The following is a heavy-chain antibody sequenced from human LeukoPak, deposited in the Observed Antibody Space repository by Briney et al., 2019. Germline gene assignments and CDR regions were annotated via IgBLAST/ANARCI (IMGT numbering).Heavy chain of an antibody. CDR1: GGSISSGSYY. Sequence: SSQTLSLTCTVSGGSISSGSYYWSWIRQPAGKGLEWIGRIYTSGSTNYNPSLKSRVTISVDTSKNQFSLKLSSVTAADTAVYYCARTHSSSPWTAYYYMDVWGKGTTVTVSS. V-gene: IGHV4-61*02. D-gene: IGHD6-13*01. J-gene: IGHJ6*03. CDR3: ARTHSSSPWTAYYYMDV. CDR2: IYTSGST.